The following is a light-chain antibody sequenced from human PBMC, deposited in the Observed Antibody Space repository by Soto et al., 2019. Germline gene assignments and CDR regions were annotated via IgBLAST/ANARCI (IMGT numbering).Light chain of an antibody. CDR3: QQRINWPKIT. J-gene: IGKJ1*01. V-gene: IGKV3-11*01. CDR1: QSVSSY. CDR2: DAS. Sequence: EIVLTQSPATLSLSPGERATLSCRASQSVSSYLAWYQQKPGQAPRLLIYDASNRATGIPARFSGSGSGTDFTLTISILEPEDFAVYYCQQRINWPKITCGHGTKVDI.